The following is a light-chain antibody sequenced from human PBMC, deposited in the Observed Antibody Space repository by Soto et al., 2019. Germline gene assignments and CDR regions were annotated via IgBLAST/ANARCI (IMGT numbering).Light chain of an antibody. CDR3: QHYNNLPRT. V-gene: IGKV3-15*01. CDR2: GAS. CDR1: QSVSSN. Sequence: EIVMTKSPATLFVSPGERATLSCRASQSVSSNLAWYQQKPGQGPRVLIYGASTRATGIPARFSGSRSGTEFTRTISSLQSEDFAVYYWQHYNNLPRTFGQGTKVEIK. J-gene: IGKJ1*01.